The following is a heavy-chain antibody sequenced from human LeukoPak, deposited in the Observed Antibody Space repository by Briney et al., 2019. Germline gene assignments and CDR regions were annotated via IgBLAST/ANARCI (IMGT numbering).Heavy chain of an antibody. CDR3: ARRYYYDSSGYYYFDY. CDR2: INHSGST. Sequence: PSETLSLTCAVYGGSFSGYYWSWIRQPPGKGLEWIGDINHSGSTNSNPSLKSRVTISVDTSKNQFSLKLSSGSAADTAVYYCARRYYYDSSGYYYFDYWGQGTLVTVSS. D-gene: IGHD3-22*01. V-gene: IGHV4-34*01. CDR1: GGSFSGYY. J-gene: IGHJ4*02.